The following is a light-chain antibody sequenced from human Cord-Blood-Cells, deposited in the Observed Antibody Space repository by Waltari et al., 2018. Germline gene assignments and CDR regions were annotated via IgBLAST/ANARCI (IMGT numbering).Light chain of an antibody. CDR2: DVS. J-gene: IGLJ2*01. CDR1: SVDVGGFNS. Sequence: QSALTQPASVSGSPGQSITTPCPGPSVDVGGFNSFSWYQQHPGKAPKLMIYDVSNRPSGVSNRFSGSKSGNTASLTISGLQAEDEADYYCSSYTSSSTVVFGGGTKLTVL. CDR3: SSYTSSSTVV. V-gene: IGLV2-14*01.